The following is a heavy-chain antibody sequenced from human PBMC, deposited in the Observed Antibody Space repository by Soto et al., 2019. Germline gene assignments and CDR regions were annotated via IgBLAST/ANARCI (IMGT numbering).Heavy chain of an antibody. Sequence: QVQLQESGPGLVKPSQTLSLTCTVSGGSISGGYYWSWLRQHPGKGLEYIGYIYYSGSTYYNPSLQSRVTISVDTSKNQFSLNLRSVTAADTAVYFCARDLNPCGNQAGFDPWGQGTLVTVSS. J-gene: IGHJ5*02. D-gene: IGHD2-21*01. V-gene: IGHV4-31*03. CDR3: ARDLNPCGNQAGFDP. CDR2: IYYSGST. CDR1: GGSISGGYY.